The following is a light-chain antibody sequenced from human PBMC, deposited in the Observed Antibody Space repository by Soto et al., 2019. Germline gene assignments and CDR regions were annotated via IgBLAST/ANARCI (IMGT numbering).Light chain of an antibody. Sequence: AIRMTQSPSSLSASTGDRFTITCLASQGISSYLAWYQQKPGKAPKLLIYAASTLQSGVPSRFSGSGSGTDFTLTISCLQSEDFATYYCQQYYSYPRTFGQGTKVDI. V-gene: IGKV1-8*01. CDR3: QQYYSYPRT. J-gene: IGKJ1*01. CDR1: QGISSY. CDR2: AAS.